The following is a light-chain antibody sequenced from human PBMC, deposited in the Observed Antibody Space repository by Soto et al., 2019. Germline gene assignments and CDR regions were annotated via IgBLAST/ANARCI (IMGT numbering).Light chain of an antibody. V-gene: IGKV1-39*01. CDR1: QSISSY. Sequence: DIQLTQSPSSLSASVGDRVTITCRASQSISSYLNWCQHKPGKAXKLLIYAASSLQSGVPSRFSGSGSGTDFTLTISSLQSEDSAIYYCQQYNNWPFLTFGGGTKVDIK. CDR3: QQYNNWPFLT. J-gene: IGKJ4*01. CDR2: AAS.